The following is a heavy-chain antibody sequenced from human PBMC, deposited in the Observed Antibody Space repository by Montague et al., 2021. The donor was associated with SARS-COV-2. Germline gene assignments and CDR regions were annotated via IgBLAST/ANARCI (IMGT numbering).Heavy chain of an antibody. CDR1: GGSISTYY. Sequence: SETLSLTCSVSGGSISTYYWSWIRQPPGKGLEWIGCIYYSGSTNYNPSLKSRVTISIDTSKNQFSLELSSVTAADMAVYYCASPGGYCTGGSCYYVYWGQGTLVTVSS. V-gene: IGHV4-59*01. CDR3: ASPGGYCTGGSCYYVY. J-gene: IGHJ4*02. CDR2: IYYSGST. D-gene: IGHD2-15*01.